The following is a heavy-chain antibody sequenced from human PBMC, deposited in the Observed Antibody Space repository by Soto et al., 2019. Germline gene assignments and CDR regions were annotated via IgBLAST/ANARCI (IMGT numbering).Heavy chain of an antibody. CDR1: GFTFSSYA. CDR2: ISGSGRST. CDR3: AKSHFPIAASRQPHFDH. D-gene: IGHD6-13*01. Sequence: PGGSLRLSCAASGFTFSSYAMSWVRQAPGKGLEWVSVISGSGRSTFYADSVKGRFTISRDDSNNTLFLQMSTLRAEDTAIYYCAKSHFPIAASRQPHFDHWGQGALVTVSS. V-gene: IGHV3-23*01. J-gene: IGHJ4*02.